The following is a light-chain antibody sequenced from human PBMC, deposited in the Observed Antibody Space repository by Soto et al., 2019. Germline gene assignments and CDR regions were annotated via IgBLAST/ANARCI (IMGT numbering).Light chain of an antibody. CDR2: RNT. J-gene: IGLJ2*01. CDR1: SSNIGSNP. CDR3: AAWDDSLNGVV. Sequence: QSVLTQPPSASATPGQRVTISCSGSSSNIGSNPVNWYQQIPGTAPKLLIYRNTQRPSGVPDRFSGSKSGTSASLAISGLQSDDEADYYCAAWDDSLNGVVFGGGTQLTVL. V-gene: IGLV1-44*01.